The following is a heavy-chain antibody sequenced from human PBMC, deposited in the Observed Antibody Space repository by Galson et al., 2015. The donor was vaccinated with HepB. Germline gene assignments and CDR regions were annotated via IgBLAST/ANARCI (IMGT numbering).Heavy chain of an antibody. D-gene: IGHD3-10*01. J-gene: IGHJ4*02. CDR2: IYWDDDK. CDR1: AFSLRTSGVG. CDR3: AHTGSIWFGELSLKTYYFDY. V-gene: IGHV2-5*02. Sequence: PALVKPTQTLTLTCTFSAFSLRTSGVGVGWIRQPPGKALEWLALIYWDDDKRYSPSLKSRLAITKDTSKNQVVLTMTNMDPVDTATYYCAHTGSIWFGELSLKTYYFDYWGQGTLVTVSS.